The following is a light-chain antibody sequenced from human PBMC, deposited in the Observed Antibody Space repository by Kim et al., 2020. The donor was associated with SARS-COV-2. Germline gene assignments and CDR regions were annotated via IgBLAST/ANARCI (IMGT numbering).Light chain of an antibody. CDR3: GADLSSMSNFVWV. Sequence: QLVLTQPPSASASLGASVTLTCTLSSGYSNYKVDWYQQRPGKGPRFVMRVGTGGIVGSKGDGIPDRFSVLGSGLNRYLTIKNIQEEDESDYHCGADLSSMSNFVWVFGGGTQLTVL. J-gene: IGLJ3*02. V-gene: IGLV9-49*01. CDR2: VGTGGIVG. CDR1: SGYSNYK.